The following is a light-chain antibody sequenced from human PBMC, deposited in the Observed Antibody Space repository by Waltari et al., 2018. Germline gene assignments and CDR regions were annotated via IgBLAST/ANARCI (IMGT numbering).Light chain of an antibody. V-gene: IGKV1-5*03. CDR2: MAS. Sequence: DIQMTQSPSTLSASVGDRVTISCRASQSVGTWLAWYQQKPGTAPKLRIYMASTLESGVPSRFSGCGSGTEFTLTIISLQPDDFATYSWQQYRSFSTFGQGTKLDIK. J-gene: IGKJ2*01. CDR1: QSVGTW. CDR3: QQYRSFST.